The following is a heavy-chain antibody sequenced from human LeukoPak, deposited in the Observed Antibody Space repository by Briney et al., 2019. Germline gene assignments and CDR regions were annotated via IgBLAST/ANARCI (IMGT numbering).Heavy chain of an antibody. J-gene: IGHJ4*02. V-gene: IGHV3-30*04. D-gene: IGHD3-16*02. CDR3: ARAVKGPDY. CDR2: ISYDGSNK. Sequence: GALRLSCAASGFTFSSYAMHWVRQAPGKGLEWVAVISYDGSNKYYADSVKGRFTISRDNSKNTLYLQMNSLRAEDTAVYYCARAVKGPDYWGQGTLVTVSS. CDR1: GFTFSSYA.